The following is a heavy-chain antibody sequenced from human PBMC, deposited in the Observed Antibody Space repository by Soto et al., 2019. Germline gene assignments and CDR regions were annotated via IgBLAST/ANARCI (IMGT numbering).Heavy chain of an antibody. D-gene: IGHD1-7*01. CDR3: TRPRYNWNYGAFDI. J-gene: IGHJ3*02. Sequence: GGSLRLSCTASGFTLGDYAMSWVRQAPGKGLEWVGFIRSKAYGGTTEYAASVKGRFTISRDDSKSIAYLQMNSLKTEDTAVYYCTRPRYNWNYGAFDIWGQGTMVTVSS. CDR1: GFTLGDYA. CDR2: IRSKAYGGTT. V-gene: IGHV3-49*04.